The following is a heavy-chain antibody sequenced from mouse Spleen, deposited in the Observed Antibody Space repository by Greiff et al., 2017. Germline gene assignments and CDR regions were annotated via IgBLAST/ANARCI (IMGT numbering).Heavy chain of an antibody. CDR3: ARSTPRYWYFDV. Sequence: VQLQQPGAELVRPGSSVKLSCKASGYTFTSYWMHWVKQRPIQGLEWIGNIDPSDSETHYNQKFKDKATLTVDKSSSTAYMQLSSLTSEDSAVYYCARSTPRYWYFDVWGAGTTVTVSS. CDR1: GYTFTSYW. CDR2: IDPSDSET. V-gene: IGHV1-52*01. J-gene: IGHJ1*01. D-gene: IGHD2-1*01.